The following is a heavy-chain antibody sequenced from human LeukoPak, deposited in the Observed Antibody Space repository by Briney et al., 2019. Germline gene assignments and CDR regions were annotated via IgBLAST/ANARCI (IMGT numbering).Heavy chain of an antibody. CDR3: ARDRGGSSGWYTFNY. Sequence: GRSLRLSCAASGFTFSSYGMHWVRQAPGKGLEWVAGIWYDGSNKYYADSVKGRFTISRDNSKNTLCLQMNSLRAEDTAVYYCARDRGGSSGWYTFNYWGQGTLVTVSS. V-gene: IGHV3-33*01. CDR1: GFTFSSYG. D-gene: IGHD6-19*01. J-gene: IGHJ4*02. CDR2: IWYDGSNK.